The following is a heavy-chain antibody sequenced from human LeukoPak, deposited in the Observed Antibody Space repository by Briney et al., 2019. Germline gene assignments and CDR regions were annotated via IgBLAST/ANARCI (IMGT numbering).Heavy chain of an antibody. V-gene: IGHV3-49*03. Sequence: PGGFLRLSCTSSGFTFREFAVRWFRQAPGKGLEWIGFIRSSIYGGTPKAAASVKGRFIFSRDDSKGVAYLRMNSLKTDDTAVYYCSREWGNGNDLRPDSWGQGTLVTVSS. J-gene: IGHJ4*02. CDR3: SREWGNGNDLRPDS. CDR2: IRSSIYGGTP. D-gene: IGHD1-1*01. CDR1: GFTFREFA.